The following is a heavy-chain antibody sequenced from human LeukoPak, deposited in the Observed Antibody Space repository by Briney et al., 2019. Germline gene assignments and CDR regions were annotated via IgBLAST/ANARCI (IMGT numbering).Heavy chain of an antibody. Sequence: GGSLGLSCAASGFTFSDNAMTWVRQAPGKGLVWVSRINTDGSSTSYADSVKGRFTISRDNAKNTLYLQVNSLRAEDTAVYYCATGFRYYDSSGSDAFDIWGQGTMVTVSS. CDR1: GFTFSDNA. CDR3: ATGFRYYDSSGSDAFDI. J-gene: IGHJ3*02. CDR2: INTDGSST. V-gene: IGHV3-74*01. D-gene: IGHD3-22*01.